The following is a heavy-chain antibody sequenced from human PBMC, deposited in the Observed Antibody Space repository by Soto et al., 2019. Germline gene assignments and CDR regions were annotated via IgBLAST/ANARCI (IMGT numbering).Heavy chain of an antibody. J-gene: IGHJ5*02. Sequence: QVQLQQSGPGLLKPSQILSLTCTVSGDSIGGVGYWSWIRQFPGRGLEWIGCISSSGSTYYNPALNNRIRLSLYTSQNQFSLTLLSVTATDTAIYYCARSGVTGIVIPSHWYDTWGQGPLVTVSS. CDR2: ISSSGST. D-gene: IGHD3-10*01. CDR3: ARSGVTGIVIPSHWYDT. CDR1: GDSIGGVGY. V-gene: IGHV4-31*03.